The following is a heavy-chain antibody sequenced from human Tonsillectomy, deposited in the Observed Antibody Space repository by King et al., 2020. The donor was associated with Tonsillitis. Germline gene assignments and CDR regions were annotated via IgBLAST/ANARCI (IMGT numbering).Heavy chain of an antibody. CDR2: ISDNTGKT. CDR1: GFTFSSFG. V-gene: IGHV1-18*01. J-gene: IGHJ4*02. CDR3: ARRRNGLSSYYFDY. D-gene: IGHD2/OR15-2a*01. Sequence: QLVQSGAEVKNRGASVRVSCKASGFTFSSFGITWVRQAPGQGLEWVGWISDNTGKTDYAQNFQGRDIMTADTSTATAYMELRNLRSDDTAVYFCARRRNGLSSYYFDYWGQGTLVSVSS.